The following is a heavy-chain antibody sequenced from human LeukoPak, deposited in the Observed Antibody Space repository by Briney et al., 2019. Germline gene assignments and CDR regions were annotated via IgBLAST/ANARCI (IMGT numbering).Heavy chain of an antibody. Sequence: SETLSLTCTVSGGSISGSYWSWIRQPPGKGLEWIGSIFYSGITYYSPSLRSRVSISVDASKNQFSLKLSSVTAADTAVYYCARLAVTFDYWGQGTLLTVSS. D-gene: IGHD2-21*02. CDR2: IFYSGIT. CDR1: GGSISGSY. CDR3: ARLAVTFDY. J-gene: IGHJ4*02. V-gene: IGHV4-39*01.